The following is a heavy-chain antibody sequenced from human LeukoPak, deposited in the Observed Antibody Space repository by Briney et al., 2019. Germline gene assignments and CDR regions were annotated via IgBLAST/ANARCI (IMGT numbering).Heavy chain of an antibody. CDR3: AREEDYVADY. CDR2: INPNSGVT. V-gene: IGHV1-2*06. Sequence: ASVKVSCKASGYTFTGYYIHWVRQAPGQGLEWMGRINPNSGVTSYAQKFQGRVTLTRDTSVSTAYMEVSRLRSDDTAVYYCAREEDYVADYWGQGTLVTVSS. J-gene: IGHJ4*02. CDR1: GYTFTGYY. D-gene: IGHD3-10*02.